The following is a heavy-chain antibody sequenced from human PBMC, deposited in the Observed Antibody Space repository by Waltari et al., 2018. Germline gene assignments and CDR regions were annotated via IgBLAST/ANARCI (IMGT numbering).Heavy chain of an antibody. CDR1: GFTFSSYS. V-gene: IGHV3-21*01. CDR2: ISSSSNYI. Sequence: EVQLVESGGGLVKPGGSLRLSCAASGFTFSSYSMNWVRQAPGKGLEWVSSISSSSNYIYYADAVKGRFTSSRDNAKNSLYLQMNSLRAEDTAVYYCARDGALTAAAGDYWGQGTLVTVSS. CDR3: ARDGALTAAAGDY. J-gene: IGHJ4*02. D-gene: IGHD6-13*01.